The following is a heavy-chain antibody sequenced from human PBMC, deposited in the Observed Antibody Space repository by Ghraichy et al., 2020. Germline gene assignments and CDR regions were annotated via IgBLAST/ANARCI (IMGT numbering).Heavy chain of an antibody. V-gene: IGHV1-18*01. D-gene: IGHD6-13*01. CDR3: ARDGARVAAAPDY. J-gene: IGHJ4*02. Sequence: KLQGRVTMTTDTSTSTAYMELRSLRSDDTAVYYCARDGARVAAAPDYWGQGTLVTVSS.